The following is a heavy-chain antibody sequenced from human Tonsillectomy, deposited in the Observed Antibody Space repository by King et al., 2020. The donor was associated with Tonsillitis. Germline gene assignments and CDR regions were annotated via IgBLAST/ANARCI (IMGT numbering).Heavy chain of an antibody. V-gene: IGHV3-30*18. Sequence: VQLVESGGGVVQSGRSLRLSCAASGFTFNSYGMHWVRQAPGKGLEWVAVISYDGSNKYYADSVKGRFTISRDNSKNTLYLQMNSLRTEDTAVYYCAKEKGGYCSGGSCYWDAFDNWGQGTMVTVSS. CDR3: AKEKGGYCSGGSCYWDAFDN. J-gene: IGHJ3*02. CDR2: ISYDGSNK. CDR1: GFTFNSYG. D-gene: IGHD2-15*01.